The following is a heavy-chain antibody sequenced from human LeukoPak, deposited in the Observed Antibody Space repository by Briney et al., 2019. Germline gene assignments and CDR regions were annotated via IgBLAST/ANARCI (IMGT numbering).Heavy chain of an antibody. V-gene: IGHV1-18*01. CDR3: ARVPNYYDSSGYYYVFGY. D-gene: IGHD3-22*01. J-gene: IGHJ4*02. CDR1: GYTFTSYG. Sequence: ASVTVSCKASGYTFTSYGISWVRQAPGQGLEWMGWISAYNGNTNYAQKLQGRVTMTTDTSTSTAYMELRSLRSDDTAVYYCARVPNYYDSSGYYYVFGYWGQGTLVTVSS. CDR2: ISAYNGNT.